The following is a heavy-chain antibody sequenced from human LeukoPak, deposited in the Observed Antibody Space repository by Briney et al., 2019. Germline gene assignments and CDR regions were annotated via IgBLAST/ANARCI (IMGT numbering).Heavy chain of an antibody. CDR1: GFTFSSFA. CDR2: ISSDGGRT. Sequence: PGGSLRLSCSASGFTFSSFAMFWVRQAPGKGLEYVSGISSDGGRTNYADSVKARFTISRDNSKVTLYLQMTSLRPEDTAIYYCVKGPSGNYFYFDYRGQGTLVIVSS. D-gene: IGHD1-26*01. J-gene: IGHJ4*02. V-gene: IGHV3-64D*09. CDR3: VKGPSGNYFYFDY.